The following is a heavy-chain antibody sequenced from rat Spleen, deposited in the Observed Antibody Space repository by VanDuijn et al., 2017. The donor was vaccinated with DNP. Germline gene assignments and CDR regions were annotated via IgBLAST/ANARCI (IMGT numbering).Heavy chain of an antibody. D-gene: IGHD1-12*02. CDR3: ARGQYSDGSYLMDA. CDR1: NHSITSDF. J-gene: IGHJ4*01. CDR2: ISYSGCT. V-gene: IGHV3-1*01. Sequence: EVQLQESGPGLVKPSQSLSLTCSVTNHSITSDFWGWIRNFPGKKMEWLGHISYSGCTSYNPSIKSRISITRDTSKNQFFLQLNSVTMEDTATYFCARGQYSDGSYLMDAWGQGASVTVSS.